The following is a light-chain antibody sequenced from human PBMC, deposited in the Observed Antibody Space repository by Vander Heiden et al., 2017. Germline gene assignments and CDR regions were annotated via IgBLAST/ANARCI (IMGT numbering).Light chain of an antibody. CDR2: WTS. Sequence: VMTQSSGSLALSLGERATINCKSSQTVLSSSNNKNCIAWYQQKPGQPPKLLIYWTSKRESWVPDRFSGSGSGTDFTLTISSLQAEDVAVYYCQQYYSTPLTFGGGTRVDI. V-gene: IGKV4-1*01. CDR1: QTVLSSSNNKNC. CDR3: QQYYSTPLT. J-gene: IGKJ4*01.